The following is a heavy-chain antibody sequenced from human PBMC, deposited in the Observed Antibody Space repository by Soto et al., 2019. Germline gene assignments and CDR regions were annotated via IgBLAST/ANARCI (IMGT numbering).Heavy chain of an antibody. J-gene: IGHJ5*02. Sequence: QVQLQESGPGLVKPSETLSLTCTVSGGSISSYYWTWIRQPPGKGLEWIWYIYYSGSTNYNPSLTTRVTISVDTSKHLFSLKLSSVTAADTAVYSGARGDSSGWPFFHPGWFDPWGQGTLVTVSS. D-gene: IGHD6-25*01. CDR2: IYYSGST. V-gene: IGHV4-59*01. CDR3: ARGDSSGWPFFHPGWFDP. CDR1: GGSISSYY.